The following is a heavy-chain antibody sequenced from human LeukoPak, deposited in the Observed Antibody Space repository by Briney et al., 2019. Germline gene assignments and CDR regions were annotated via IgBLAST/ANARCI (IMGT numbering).Heavy chain of an antibody. CDR3: ARHPDYYDSSGYADYYYGMDV. CDR2: IYYSGST. V-gene: IGHV4-39*01. CDR1: GGSISSSSCY. Sequence: PSETLSLTCTVSGGSISSSSCYWGWIRQPPGKGLEWIGSIYYSGSTYYNPSLKSRVTISVDTSKNQFSLKLSSVTAADTAVYYCARHPDYYDSSGYADYYYGMDVWGQGTTVTVSS. D-gene: IGHD3-22*01. J-gene: IGHJ6*02.